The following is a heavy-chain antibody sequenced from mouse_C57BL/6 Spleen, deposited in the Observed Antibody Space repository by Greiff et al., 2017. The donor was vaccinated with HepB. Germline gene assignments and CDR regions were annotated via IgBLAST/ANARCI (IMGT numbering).Heavy chain of an antibody. CDR2: IWTGGGT. V-gene: IGHV2-9-1*01. D-gene: IGHD2-4*01. J-gene: IGHJ1*03. CDR1: GFSLTSYA. CDR3: AREYDYPTPYGYFDV. Sequence: QVQLKQSGPGLVAPSQSLSITCTVSGFSLTSYAISWVRQPPGKGLEWLGVIWTGGGTNYNSALKSRLSISKDNSKSQVFLKMNSLQTDDTARYYCAREYDYPTPYGYFDVWGTGTTVTVSS.